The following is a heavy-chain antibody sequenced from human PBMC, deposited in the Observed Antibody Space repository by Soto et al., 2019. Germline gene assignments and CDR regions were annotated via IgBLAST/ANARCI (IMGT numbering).Heavy chain of an antibody. CDR3: ARTGLQIVQATSYYYGLDV. J-gene: IGHJ6*01. CDR2: IWHDGTNK. Sequence: QVQLVESGGGVVQPGTSLRLSCEASGFTFNSFGMHWVRQAPGKRLEWVAVIWHDGTNKYYVDSVKGRFTISRDNSKDTLYLQMNNLRAEDTAVYYCARTGLQIVQATSYYYGLDVW. D-gene: IGHD2-8*01. CDR1: GFTFNSFG. V-gene: IGHV3-33*01.